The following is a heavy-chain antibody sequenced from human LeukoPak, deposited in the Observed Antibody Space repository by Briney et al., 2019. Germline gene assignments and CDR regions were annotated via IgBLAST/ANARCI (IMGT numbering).Heavy chain of an antibody. J-gene: IGHJ4*02. V-gene: IGHV3-23*01. CDR3: AKEGRGEGRWSRRRDYFDY. CDR2: ISGSGGST. CDR1: GFTFSSYA. Sequence: PGGSLRLSCAASGFTFSSYAMSWVRQAPGKGLEWVSAISGSGGSTYYADSVKGRFTISRDNSKNTLYLQMNSLRAEDTAVYYCAKEGRGEGRWSRRRDYFDYWGQGTLVTVSS. D-gene: IGHD3-10*01.